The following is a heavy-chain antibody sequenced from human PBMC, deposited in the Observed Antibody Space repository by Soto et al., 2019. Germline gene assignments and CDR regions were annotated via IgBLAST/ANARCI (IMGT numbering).Heavy chain of an antibody. Sequence: QITLKESGPTLVIPTQTLTLTCTFSGFALSTSGVGVGWIRQPPGKALEWLALIYWDDDKRYNPSLKTRLTTTKDTSKNHVDLTMTNMDPVDTATYYCAYRQEYSSNGNSGCFDPWGQGTLVTVSS. V-gene: IGHV2-5*02. CDR3: AYRQEYSSNGNSGCFDP. D-gene: IGHD6-6*01. CDR2: IYWDDDK. CDR1: GFALSTSGVG. J-gene: IGHJ5*02.